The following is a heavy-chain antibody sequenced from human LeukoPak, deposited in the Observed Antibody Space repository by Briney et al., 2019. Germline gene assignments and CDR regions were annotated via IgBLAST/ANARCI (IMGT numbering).Heavy chain of an antibody. J-gene: IGHJ4*02. CDR2: IYYSGST. CDR1: GFTFSRYW. Sequence: GSLRLSCAASGFTFSRYWMSWIRQPPGKGLEWIGYIYYSGSTNYNPSLKSRVTISVDTSKNQFSLKLSSVTAADTAVYYCALQTLGSGFNDYWGQGTLVTVSS. D-gene: IGHD3-10*01. CDR3: ALQTLGSGFNDY. V-gene: IGHV4-59*08.